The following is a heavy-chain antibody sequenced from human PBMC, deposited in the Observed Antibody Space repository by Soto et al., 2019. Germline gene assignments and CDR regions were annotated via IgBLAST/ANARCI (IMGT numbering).Heavy chain of an antibody. J-gene: IGHJ6*02. CDR1: GSRFSNYW. D-gene: IGHD2-21*01. V-gene: IGHV5-10-1*01. CDR2: IDPSDSYT. Sequence: GESLKISCQASGSRFSNYWITWVRQMPGKGLEWMGRIDPSDSYTNYRPSFQGHVTISAEKSSSTAYLQWSSLKASDTAMYYCAREMNNSLLFYHYYGLDVWGQGTTVTVSS. CDR3: AREMNNSLLFYHYYGLDV.